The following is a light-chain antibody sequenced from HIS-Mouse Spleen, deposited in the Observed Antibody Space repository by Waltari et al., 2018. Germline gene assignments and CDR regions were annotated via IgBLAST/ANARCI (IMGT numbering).Light chain of an antibody. CDR1: HIGRKS. V-gene: IGLV3-21*03. CDR2: DAS. Sequence: SYVLTQPPSVSVAPGKTARITCGGNHIGRKSVHWYQQKPGQAPVLVVYDASDRPSGIPERFSGSNSGNTATLTISRVEAGDEADYYCQVWDSSSDHPGVFGGGTKLTVL. J-gene: IGLJ2*01. CDR3: QVWDSSSDHPGV.